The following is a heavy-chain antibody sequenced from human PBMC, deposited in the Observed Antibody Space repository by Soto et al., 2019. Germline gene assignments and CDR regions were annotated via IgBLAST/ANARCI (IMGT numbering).Heavy chain of an antibody. D-gene: IGHD4-4*01. Sequence: SETLSLTCTVSGGSISNYYWSWIRHPPGKGLEWIGYGYYSGSTKDNPYPTSRVTTSVDTSKNQFSLKLSSVTAADTAVYFCARSEMTTIRAFDIWGQGTMVTVSS. CDR1: GGSISNYY. CDR2: GYYSGST. V-gene: IGHV4-59*01. CDR3: ARSEMTTIRAFDI. J-gene: IGHJ3*02.